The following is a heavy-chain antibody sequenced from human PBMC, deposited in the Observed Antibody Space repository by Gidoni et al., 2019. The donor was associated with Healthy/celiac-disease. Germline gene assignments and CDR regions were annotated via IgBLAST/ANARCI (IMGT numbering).Heavy chain of an antibody. CDR1: GFSLSTSGMC. D-gene: IGHD3-3*01. J-gene: IGHJ4*02. Sequence: QVTLRESGPALVKPTQTLTLTCTFSGFSLSTSGMCVSWIRQPPGKALEWLARIDWDDDKYYSTSLKTRLTISKDTSKNQVVLTMTNMDPVDTATYYCARARITIFGVVTDYWGQGTLVTVSS. CDR2: IDWDDDK. CDR3: ARARITIFGVVTDY. V-gene: IGHV2-70*15.